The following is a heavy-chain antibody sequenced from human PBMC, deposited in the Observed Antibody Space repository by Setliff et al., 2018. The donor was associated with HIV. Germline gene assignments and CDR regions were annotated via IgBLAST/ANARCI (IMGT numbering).Heavy chain of an antibody. CDR1: GYTFTNYY. V-gene: IGHV1-46*01. D-gene: IGHD3-3*01. CDR2: INPSGGST. CDR3: AREGPLYDFWSGYIDY. J-gene: IGHJ4*02. Sequence: ASVKVSCKTSGYTFTNYYVHWARQAPGQGLEWMGIINPSGGSTIYAQKFQDRVTMTRDTSTGTVYMELSSLRSEDTAVYYCAREGPLYDFWSGYIDYWGQGILVTVSS.